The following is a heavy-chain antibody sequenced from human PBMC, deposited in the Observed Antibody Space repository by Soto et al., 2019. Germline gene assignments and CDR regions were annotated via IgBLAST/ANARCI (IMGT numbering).Heavy chain of an antibody. V-gene: IGHV4-34*01. J-gene: IGHJ6*03. CDR2: INHSGST. CDR1: GGSFSGYY. Sequence: SETLSLTCAVYGGSFSGYYWSWIRQPPGKGLEWIGEINHSGSTNYNPSLKSRVTISVDTSKNQFSLKLGSVTAADTAVYYCAREYSSSSFYYYYYMDVWGKGTTVTVSS. D-gene: IGHD6-6*01. CDR3: AREYSSSSFYYYYYMDV.